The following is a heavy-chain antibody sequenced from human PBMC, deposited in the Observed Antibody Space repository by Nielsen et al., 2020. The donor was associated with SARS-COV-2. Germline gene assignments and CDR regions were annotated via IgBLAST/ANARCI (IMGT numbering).Heavy chain of an antibody. J-gene: IGHJ4*02. CDR2: IYYSEST. CDR1: GGSISSSSYF. Sequence: SETLSPTCTVSGGSISSSSYFWGWIRQPPGKGLEWIGSIYYSESTYYNPSLKSRVTMSADTSKNQFSLKLSSVTAADTAVYYCARVQYMATVTTYFDYWGQGTLVTVSS. V-gene: IGHV4-39*07. D-gene: IGHD4-17*01. CDR3: ARVQYMATVTTYFDY.